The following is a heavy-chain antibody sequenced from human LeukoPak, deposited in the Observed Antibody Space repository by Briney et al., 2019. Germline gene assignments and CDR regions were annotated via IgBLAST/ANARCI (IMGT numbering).Heavy chain of an antibody. CDR3: ARDEGERTEAGNDDY. V-gene: IGHV1-2*02. CDR2: INPNSGGT. CDR1: GYTFTGYY. D-gene: IGHD6-13*01. Sequence: ASVKVSCKASGYTFTGYYMHWVGQAPGQGLEWMGWINPNSGGTNYAQKFQGRVTMTRDTSISTAYMELSRLRSDDTAVYYCARDEGERTEAGNDDYWGQGTLVTVSS. J-gene: IGHJ4*02.